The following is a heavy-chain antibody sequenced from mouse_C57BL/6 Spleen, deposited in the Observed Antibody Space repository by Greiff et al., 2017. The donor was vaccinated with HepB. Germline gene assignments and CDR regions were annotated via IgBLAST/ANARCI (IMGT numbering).Heavy chain of an antibody. V-gene: IGHV5-16*01. J-gene: IGHJ4*01. D-gene: IGHD1-1*01. CDR3: ARDQDYYGSSYAMDY. Sequence: EVQVVESEGGLVQPGSSMKLSCTASGFTFSDYYMAWVRQVPEKGLEWVANINYDGSSTYYLDSLKSRFIISRDNAKNILYLQMSSLKSEDTATYYCARDQDYYGSSYAMDYWGQGTSVTVSS. CDR2: INYDGSST. CDR1: GFTFSDYY.